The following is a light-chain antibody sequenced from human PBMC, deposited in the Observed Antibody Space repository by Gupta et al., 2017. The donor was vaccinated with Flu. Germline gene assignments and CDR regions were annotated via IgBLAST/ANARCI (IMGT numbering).Light chain of an antibody. CDR1: SRDVGGYTY. CDR2: EVS. Sequence: SALTQPASVSGYPGQSVTISCTGSSRDVGGYTYVSWYQHYPGKAPKLMIYEVSNRPSGVSNRFSGSKSGNTASLTISGLQAEDEADYYCSSYTTSSTLCVVFGGGTKLTVL. V-gene: IGLV2-14*01. J-gene: IGLJ2*01. CDR3: SSYTTSSTLCVV.